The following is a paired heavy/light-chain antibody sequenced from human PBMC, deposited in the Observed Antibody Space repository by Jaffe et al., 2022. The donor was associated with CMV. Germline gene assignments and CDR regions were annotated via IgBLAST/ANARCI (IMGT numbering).Light chain of an antibody. CDR2: EVR. V-gene: IGLV2-23*02. Sequence: QSALTQPASVSGSPGQSITISCTGASSDVGSYNFVSWYQKHPGKAPKLMIYEVRKRPSGVSNRFSGSKSGNTASLTISGLQAEDEADYYCFSYVGSSNYVFGTGTKVTVL. CDR3: FSYVGSSNYV. CDR1: SSDVGSYNF. J-gene: IGLJ1*01.
Heavy chain of an antibody. J-gene: IGHJ6*02. Sequence: QVHLVQSGAEVKKPGASVKVSCKASGYSFTDYYVHWVRQAPGQGLEWMGWITPHNGATNYAQKFQGRVTMTRDTSINTAYMELSRLRVDDTALYFCARVPRYDFGDYYYYGLDVWGQGTTVTVSS. CDR3: ARVPRYDFGDYYYYGLDV. CDR2: ITPHNGAT. CDR1: GYSFTDYY. D-gene: IGHD3-3*01. V-gene: IGHV1-2*02.